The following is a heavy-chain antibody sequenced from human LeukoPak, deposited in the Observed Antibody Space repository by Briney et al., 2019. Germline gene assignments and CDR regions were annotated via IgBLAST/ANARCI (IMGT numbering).Heavy chain of an antibody. Sequence: QPGGSLRLSCAASGFTFNNYLMSWVRQAPGKGLEWVSVPFTGGGRTLYADSVKGRFTISRDNAKNSLYLQMNSLRAEDTAVYYCARDVGGVEMATINSDFDYWGQGTLVSVSS. D-gene: IGHD5-24*01. CDR3: ARDVGGVEMATINSDFDY. J-gene: IGHJ4*02. CDR2: PFTGGGRT. CDR1: GFTFNNYL. V-gene: IGHV3-23*01.